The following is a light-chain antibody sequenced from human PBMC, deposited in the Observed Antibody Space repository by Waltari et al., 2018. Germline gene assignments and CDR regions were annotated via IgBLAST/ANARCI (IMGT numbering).Light chain of an antibody. V-gene: IGKV4-1*01. CDR1: QSLLYVSNNKNY. CDR2: WAS. J-gene: IGKJ1*01. CDR3: QQYYSTPRT. Sequence: DIVITQSPDSLAVSLGDRATISCRSSQSLLYVSNNKNYLAWYQQKPGQPPKLLIFWASTRESGVPDPFSASASGTDFTLTISRLQTADVAVYYCQQYYSTPRTFGQGTRVEIK.